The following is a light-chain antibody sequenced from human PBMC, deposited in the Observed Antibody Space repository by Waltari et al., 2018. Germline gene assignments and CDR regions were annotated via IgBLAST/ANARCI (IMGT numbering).Light chain of an antibody. CDR2: LGS. CDR1: QSLLHNNGNNY. Sequence: DIMMTQSPLSLAVTPGEPASISCRSSQSLLHNNGNNYLDWYLQKPGQSPQLLIYLGSDRASGVPDRFSGSGSGTDFTLKISRVEAEDVGVYYCMQALQTPWTFGQGTKVEIK. CDR3: MQALQTPWT. J-gene: IGKJ1*01. V-gene: IGKV2-28*01.